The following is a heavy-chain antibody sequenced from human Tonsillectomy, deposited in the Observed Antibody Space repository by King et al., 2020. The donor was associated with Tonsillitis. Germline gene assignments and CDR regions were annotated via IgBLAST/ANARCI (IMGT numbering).Heavy chain of an antibody. D-gene: IGHD3-10*01. J-gene: IGHJ2*01. CDR1: GSISGSY. CDR3: ARLDYFGSGSYWYFDL. Sequence: VQLQESGPGLVKPSETLSLTCTVSGSISGSYWSWIRQPPGKGLEWIGYKYYSGTTNYNPSLRSRVTILVDTSKTQFSLKLTSVTAADTAVYYCARLDYFGSGSYWYFDLWGRGTLVTVSS. CDR2: KYYSGTT. V-gene: IGHV4-59*08.